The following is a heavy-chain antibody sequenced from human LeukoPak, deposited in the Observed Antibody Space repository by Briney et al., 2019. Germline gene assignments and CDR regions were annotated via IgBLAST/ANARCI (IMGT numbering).Heavy chain of an antibody. V-gene: IGHV3-7*01. CDR3: ARFQTLLWFGDPSGYFQH. Sequence: PGGSLRLSCAASGFTFSSYWMSWVRQAPGKGLEWVANIKQDGSEKYYVDSVKGRFTISRDNAKNSLYLQMNSLRAEGTAVYYCARFQTLLWFGDPSGYFQHWGQGTLVTVSS. J-gene: IGHJ1*01. CDR2: IKQDGSEK. D-gene: IGHD3-10*01. CDR1: GFTFSSYW.